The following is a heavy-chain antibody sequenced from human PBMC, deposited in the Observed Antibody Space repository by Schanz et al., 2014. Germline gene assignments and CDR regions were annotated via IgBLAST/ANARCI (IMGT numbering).Heavy chain of an antibody. Sequence: QVQLVQSGAEVKKPGASVKVSCKASGYTFISYGIKWVRQAPGQGLEWMGWISAYNGHTNYAQKLQGRVTMTADTSTSTAYMDLRSLRSADTAVYYCARDQSPYTNSSDVRYFDYWGQGSLVTVSS. J-gene: IGHJ4*02. CDR2: ISAYNGHT. V-gene: IGHV1-18*01. CDR3: ARDQSPYTNSSDVRYFDY. D-gene: IGHD6-6*01. CDR1: GYTFISYG.